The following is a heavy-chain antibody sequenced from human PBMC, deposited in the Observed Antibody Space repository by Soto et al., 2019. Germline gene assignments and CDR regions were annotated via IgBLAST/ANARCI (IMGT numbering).Heavy chain of an antibody. CDR1: GFTFSGHW. Sequence: EVQLVESGGGLVKPGGSLRLSCAASGFTFSGHWMHWVRQPPGKGLVWVSRIKSDGSDTFYADSVKGRFTISRDNAKNTLNLQMNSLRAEDTAVYYCARDSVFLTGYYSNYGMDVWGQGTTVTVSS. V-gene: IGHV3-74*01. D-gene: IGHD3-9*01. CDR2: IKSDGSDT. CDR3: ARDSVFLTGYYSNYGMDV. J-gene: IGHJ6*02.